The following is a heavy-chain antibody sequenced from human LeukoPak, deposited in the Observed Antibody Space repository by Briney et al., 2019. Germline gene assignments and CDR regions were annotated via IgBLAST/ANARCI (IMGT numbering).Heavy chain of an antibody. Sequence: GGSLRLSCAASGFTFSRNSMNWVRQAPGKGLEWVSYISSSSRTKYYADSVKGRFTISRDNSKNTLYLQMNSLRAEDTAVYYCAKSYDFWSGYPKGYWGQGTLVTVSS. J-gene: IGHJ4*02. V-gene: IGHV3-48*01. CDR3: AKSYDFWSGYPKGY. CDR2: ISSSSRTK. CDR1: GFTFSRNS. D-gene: IGHD3-3*01.